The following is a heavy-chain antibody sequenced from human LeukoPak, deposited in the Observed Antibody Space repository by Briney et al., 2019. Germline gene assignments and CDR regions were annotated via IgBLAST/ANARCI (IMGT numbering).Heavy chain of an antibody. CDR1: DDSFSIHY. Sequence: PSETLSLTCAVSDDSFSIHYWTWIRQPPGKALEWIGYISYIGSTNYNPSLKSRVTISIDTSKNQFSLKLTSVTAADTAVYYCARDLVTVTKGFDIWGQGTMVSVSS. J-gene: IGHJ3*02. CDR3: ARDLVTVTKGFDI. CDR2: ISYIGST. D-gene: IGHD4-17*01. V-gene: IGHV4-59*11.